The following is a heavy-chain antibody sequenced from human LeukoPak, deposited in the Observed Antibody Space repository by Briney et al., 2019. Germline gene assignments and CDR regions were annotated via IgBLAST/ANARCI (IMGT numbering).Heavy chain of an antibody. Sequence: GGSLRLSCAASGFTFSSYWMSWVRQAPGKGLEWVANIKQDGSEKYHVDSVKGRFTISRDNAKNSLYLQMNSLRAEDTAVYYCARMFSGWPYYYYYYMDVWGKGTTVTVSS. J-gene: IGHJ6*03. D-gene: IGHD6-19*01. V-gene: IGHV3-7*01. CDR2: IKQDGSEK. CDR1: GFTFSSYW. CDR3: ARMFSGWPYYYYYYMDV.